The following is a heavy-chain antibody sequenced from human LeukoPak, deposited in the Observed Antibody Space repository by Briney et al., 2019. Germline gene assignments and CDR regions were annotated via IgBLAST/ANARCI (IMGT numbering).Heavy chain of an antibody. CDR1: GFTFSSYG. V-gene: IGHV3-30*02. Sequence: GGSLRLSCAASGFTFSSYGMHWVRQAPGKGLEWVAFIRYDGSNKYYADSVKGRFTISRDNSKNTLYLQMNSLRAEDTAVYYCAKGGAYYYGSGSYLAYMDVWGKGTTVTISS. CDR2: IRYDGSNK. J-gene: IGHJ6*03. CDR3: AKGGAYYYGSGSYLAYMDV. D-gene: IGHD3-10*01.